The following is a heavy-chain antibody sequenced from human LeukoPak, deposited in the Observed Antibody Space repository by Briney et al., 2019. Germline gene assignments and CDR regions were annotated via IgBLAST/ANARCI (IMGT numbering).Heavy chain of an antibody. V-gene: IGHV3-23*01. D-gene: IGHD3-10*01. CDR1: GFTFSSYS. CDR2: ISGSGGST. CDR3: AKGRNYYGSGSYFDC. J-gene: IGHJ4*02. Sequence: GGSLRLSCAASGFTFSSYSMNWVRQAPGKGLEWVSAISGSGGSTYYADSVKGRFTISRDNSKNTLYLQMNSLRAEDTAVYYCAKGRNYYGSGSYFDCWGQGTLVTVSS.